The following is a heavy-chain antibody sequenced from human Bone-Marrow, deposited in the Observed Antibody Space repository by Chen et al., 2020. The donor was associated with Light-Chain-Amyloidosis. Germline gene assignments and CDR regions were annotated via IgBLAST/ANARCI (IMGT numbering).Heavy chain of an antibody. CDR3: TTGDCSGGSCHTFDL. CDR1: GFSFSDVY. Sequence: QLVESGGGLVQPGGSLRLSCVVSGFSFSDVYMHWVRQAPGEGLEWVGRIKRMIDGGTTDYAAPVKGRFTISRDDSKKTLYLQMSSLKSEDTAVYYCTTGDCSGGSCHTFDLWGQGTMVAVSS. CDR2: IKRMIDGGTT. V-gene: IGHV3-15*01. D-gene: IGHD2-15*01. J-gene: IGHJ3*01.